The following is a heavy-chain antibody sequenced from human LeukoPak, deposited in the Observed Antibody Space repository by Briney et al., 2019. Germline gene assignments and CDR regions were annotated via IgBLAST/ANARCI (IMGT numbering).Heavy chain of an antibody. V-gene: IGHV4-34*01. CDR2: INHSGST. J-gene: IGHJ4*02. D-gene: IGHD5-12*01. CDR1: GGSFSGYY. Sequence: PSETLSLTCAVYGGSFSGYYWSWIRQSPGKGLEWIGEINHSGSTNYNPSLKSRVTISVDTAKSQFSLRLTSMTAADTAVYYCARDVAGNTFDYWGQGTLVTVSS. CDR3: ARDVAGNTFDY.